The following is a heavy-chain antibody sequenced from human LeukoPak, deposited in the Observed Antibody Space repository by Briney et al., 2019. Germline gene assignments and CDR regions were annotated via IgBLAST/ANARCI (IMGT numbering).Heavy chain of an antibody. V-gene: IGHV4-59*01. Sequence: SETLSLTCIVSGDSISTYYWNWIRQPPGKGLEWIGYIYNTGSTNYNASLKSRVTISIDTSKNQFSLKLRSVTAADTAVYYCARSSGYGPTDAFDIWGQGTMVTVSS. CDR1: GDSISTYY. CDR2: IYNTGST. J-gene: IGHJ3*02. CDR3: ARSSGYGPTDAFDI. D-gene: IGHD5-18*01.